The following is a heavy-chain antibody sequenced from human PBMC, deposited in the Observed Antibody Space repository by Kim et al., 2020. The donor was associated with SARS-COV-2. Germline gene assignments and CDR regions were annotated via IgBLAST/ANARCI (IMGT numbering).Heavy chain of an antibody. CDR1: GGSISSSSYY. D-gene: IGHD6-13*01. Sequence: SETLSLTCTVSGGSISSSSYYWGWIRQPPGKGLEWIGSIYYSGSTYYNPSLKSRVTISVDTSKNQFSLKLSSVTAADTAVYYCARYGGRGAGTNDYWGQGTLVTVSS. J-gene: IGHJ4*02. CDR3: ARYGGRGAGTNDY. V-gene: IGHV4-39*01. CDR2: IYYSGST.